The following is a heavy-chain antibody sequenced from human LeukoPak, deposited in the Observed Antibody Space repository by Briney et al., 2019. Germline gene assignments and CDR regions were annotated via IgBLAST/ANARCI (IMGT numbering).Heavy chain of an antibody. CDR1: GFIFSNYW. CDR3: ARDYNSGFDY. Sequence: AGGSLRLSCAASGFIFSNYWMHWVRQAPGKGLVWVSGINRDGRRTNYADSVKGRFTISRDNAKNTLFLQMNSLRAEDTAVYYCARDYNSGFDYWGQGSLVTVSS. D-gene: IGHD1-1*01. V-gene: IGHV3-74*01. J-gene: IGHJ4*02. CDR2: INRDGRRT.